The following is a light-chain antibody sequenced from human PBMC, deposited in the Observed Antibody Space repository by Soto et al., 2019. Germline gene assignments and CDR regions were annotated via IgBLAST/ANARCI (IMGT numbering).Light chain of an antibody. CDR1: TGAVTSGHY. CDR2: DTS. CDR3: LLSYSGARSFV. V-gene: IGLV7-46*01. J-gene: IGLJ1*01. Sequence: QAVVTQEPSLTVSPGGTVTLTCGSSTGAVTSGHYTYWFQQKPGQAPRTLIYDTSDKHSWTPARFSGSLLGGKAALTLSGAQPEDEAEYYCLLSYSGARSFVFGTGTKLTVL.